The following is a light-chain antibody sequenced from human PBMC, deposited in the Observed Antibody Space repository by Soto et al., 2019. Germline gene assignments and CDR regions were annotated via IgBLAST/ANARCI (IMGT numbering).Light chain of an antibody. Sequence: DIQMTQSPSTLSASGGERVTITCRASQSISNWLAWYQQKPGKAPKLLIYKASSLESGVPSRFSGSGSGTEFTLTISSLQPDDFATYYCQQYNSYSRTFGQGTKVDIK. CDR1: QSISNW. CDR3: QQYNSYSRT. J-gene: IGKJ1*01. CDR2: KAS. V-gene: IGKV1-5*03.